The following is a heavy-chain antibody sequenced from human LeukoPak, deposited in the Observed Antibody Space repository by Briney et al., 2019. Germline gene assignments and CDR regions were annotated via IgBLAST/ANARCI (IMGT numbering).Heavy chain of an antibody. CDR2: IYHSGST. V-gene: IGHV4-38-2*01. J-gene: IGHJ6*04. Sequence: SETLSLTCAVSGYSISSGYYWGWIRQPPGKGLEWIGSIYHSGSTYYNPFLKSRVTISVDTSKNQFSLKLSSVTAADTAVYYCARQVDVWGKGTTVTVSS. CDR3: ARQVDV. CDR1: GYSISSGYY.